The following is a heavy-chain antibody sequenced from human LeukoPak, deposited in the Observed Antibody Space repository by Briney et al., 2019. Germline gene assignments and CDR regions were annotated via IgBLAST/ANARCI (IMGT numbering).Heavy chain of an antibody. CDR3: ARDLHHYDSSGPDYYFDY. J-gene: IGHJ4*02. D-gene: IGHD3-22*01. Sequence: GGSLRLSCAASGFTFSDYAMHWVRQAPGKGLEWVAVISYDGSNKYYADSVKGRFTISRDNSKNTLYLQMNSLRAEDTAVYYCARDLHHYDSSGPDYYFDYWGQGTLVTVSS. CDR2: ISYDGSNK. CDR1: GFTFSDYA. V-gene: IGHV3-30*01.